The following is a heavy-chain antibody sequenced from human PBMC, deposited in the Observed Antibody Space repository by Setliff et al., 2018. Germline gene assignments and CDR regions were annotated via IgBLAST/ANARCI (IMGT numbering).Heavy chain of an antibody. CDR2: ISAYSGDT. D-gene: IGHD2-15*01. CDR3: ARLYDFCSGGSCYSGYSGYYYYMDV. CDR1: GYTFRSYG. Sequence: ASVKVSCKTSGYTFRSYGVSWVRQAPGQGLEWMGWISAYSGDTIYAQNYQGRVTMTTDTSTSTAYMELRSLRSDDTAVYYCARLYDFCSGGSCYSGYSGYYYYMDVWGKGTTVTVSS. V-gene: IGHV1-18*01. J-gene: IGHJ6*03.